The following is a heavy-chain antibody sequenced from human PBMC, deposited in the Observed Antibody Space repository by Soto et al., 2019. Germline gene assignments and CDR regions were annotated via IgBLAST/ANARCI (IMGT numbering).Heavy chain of an antibody. CDR2: ISGSGGTT. D-gene: IGHD3-10*01. V-gene: IGHV3-23*01. Sequence: EVPLLESGGGLVQPGGSLRLSCVASGFTFSSYAMSWVRQAPGKGLEWVSSISGSGGTTYYADSVKGRFTISRDNSKNTLYLQMNSLRAEDTAVYYCAKEGFGELHYWGQGTLVTVSS. J-gene: IGHJ4*02. CDR3: AKEGFGELHY. CDR1: GFTFSSYA.